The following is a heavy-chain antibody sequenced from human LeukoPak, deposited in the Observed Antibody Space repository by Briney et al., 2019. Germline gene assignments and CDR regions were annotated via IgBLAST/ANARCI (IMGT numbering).Heavy chain of an antibody. CDR3: ARDQIPYYYDSSGYYGISD. D-gene: IGHD3-22*01. CDR1: GYTFTSYA. V-gene: IGHV1-3*01. J-gene: IGHJ4*02. CDR2: INAGNGNT. Sequence: ASVKVSCKASGYTFTSYAMHWVRQAPGQRLEWMGWINAGNGNTKYSQKFQGRVTITRDTSASTAYMELSSLRSEDTAVYSCARDQIPYYYDSSGYYGISDWGQGTLVTVSS.